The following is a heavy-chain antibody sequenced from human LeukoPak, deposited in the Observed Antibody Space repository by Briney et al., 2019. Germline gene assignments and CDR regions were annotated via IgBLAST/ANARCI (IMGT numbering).Heavy chain of an antibody. CDR3: ARDQRAEGYYYYGMDV. J-gene: IGHJ6*02. CDR2: INPSGGST. V-gene: IGHV1-46*01. CDR1: GYTFTSYY. Sequence: ASVKVSCKASGYTFTSYYMHWVRQAPGQGLEWMGIINPSGGSTSYAQKFQGRVTMTRDTSTSTVYMELSSLRSEDTAVYYCARDQRAEGYYYYGMDVWGQGTTVTVSS.